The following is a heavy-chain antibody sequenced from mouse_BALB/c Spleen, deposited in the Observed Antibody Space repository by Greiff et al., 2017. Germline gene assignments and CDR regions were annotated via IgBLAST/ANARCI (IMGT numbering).Heavy chain of an antibody. D-gene: IGHD4-1*01. CDR3: ARSTGTEGYFDY. V-gene: IGHV3-2*02. Sequence: EVKLMESGPGLVKPSQSLSLTCTVTGYSITSDYAWTWIRQFPGNKLEWMGYISYSGSTSYNPSLKSRISITRDTSKNQFFLQLNSVTTEDTATYYCARSTGTEGYFDYWGQGTTLTVSS. CDR2: ISYSGST. CDR1: GYSITSDYA. J-gene: IGHJ2*01.